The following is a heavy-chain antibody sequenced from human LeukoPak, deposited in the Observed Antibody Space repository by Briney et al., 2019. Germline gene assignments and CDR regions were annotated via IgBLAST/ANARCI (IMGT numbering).Heavy chain of an antibody. J-gene: IGHJ4*02. CDR1: GGSISSSSYY. D-gene: IGHD3-3*01. CDR3: ARGGARFFY. V-gene: IGHV4-39*01. CDR2: IYYSGST. Sequence: SEALSLTCTVSGGSISSSSYYWGWIRQPPGKGLEWIGSIYYSGSTYYNPSLKSRVTISVDTSKNQFSLKLSSVTAADTAVYYCARGGARFFYWGQGTLVTVSS.